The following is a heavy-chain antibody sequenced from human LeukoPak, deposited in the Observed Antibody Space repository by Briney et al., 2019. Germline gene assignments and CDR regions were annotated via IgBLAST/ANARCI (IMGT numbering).Heavy chain of an antibody. CDR2: ITPYNGDT. J-gene: IGHJ4*02. V-gene: IGHV1-18*01. D-gene: IGHD1-26*01. CDR3: ARVAGVSYNYFDS. CDR1: GHTFITYG. Sequence: ASVKVSCKASGHTFITYGITWVRQAPGQGLEWMGWITPYNGDTNYAQNLQDRVTMTTDTSTSTAYMELRSLRSDDTAVYFCARVAGVSYNYFDSWGQGTLVTVSS.